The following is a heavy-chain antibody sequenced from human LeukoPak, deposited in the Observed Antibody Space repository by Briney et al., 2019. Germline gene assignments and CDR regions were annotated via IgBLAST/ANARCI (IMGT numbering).Heavy chain of an antibody. Sequence: GESLKISCKGSGYRFTSYWIGWVRQMPGKGLEWMGIIYPGDSDTRYSPSFQGQVTISADKSISTAYLQWSSLKTSDTAMYYCARRAYSGYEYYDYWGQGTLVTVSS. CDR3: ARRAYSGYEYYDY. V-gene: IGHV5-51*01. D-gene: IGHD5-12*01. J-gene: IGHJ4*02. CDR1: GYRFTSYW. CDR2: IYPGDSDT.